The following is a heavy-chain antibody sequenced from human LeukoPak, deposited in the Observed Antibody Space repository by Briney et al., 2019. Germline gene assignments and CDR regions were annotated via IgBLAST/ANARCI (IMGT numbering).Heavy chain of an antibody. D-gene: IGHD1-26*01. CDR1: GYTFTSYG. V-gene: IGHV1-18*01. Sequence: ASVKVSCKASGYTFTSYGISWARQAPGQGLEWMGWISAYNGNTNYAQKLQGRVTMTTDTSTSTAYMELRSLRSDDTAVYYCAREEDRVGATPFFDYWGQGTLVTVSS. CDR2: ISAYNGNT. J-gene: IGHJ4*02. CDR3: AREEDRVGATPFFDY.